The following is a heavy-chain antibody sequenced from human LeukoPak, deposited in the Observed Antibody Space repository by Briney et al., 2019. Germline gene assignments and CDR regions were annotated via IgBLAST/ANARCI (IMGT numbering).Heavy chain of an antibody. J-gene: IGHJ5*02. D-gene: IGHD2-15*01. CDR2: IYYSGST. CDR1: GGSIGSYY. Sequence: SETLSLTCTVSGGSIGSYYWSWIRQPPGKGLEWIGYIYYSGSTDYNPSLKSRVTISVDTSKNQFSLKLSSVTAADTAVYYCARSNCSGGSCRTRNWFDPWGQGTLVTVSS. V-gene: IGHV4-59*08. CDR3: ARSNCSGGSCRTRNWFDP.